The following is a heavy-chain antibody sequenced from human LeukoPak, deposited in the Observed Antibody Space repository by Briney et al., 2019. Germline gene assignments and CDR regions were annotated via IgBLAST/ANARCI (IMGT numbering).Heavy chain of an antibody. Sequence: AGGSLRLSCAASGFTFSSYSMNWVRQAPGKGLEWVSSISSSSSYIYYADSVKGRFTISRDNAKNSLYLQMNSLRAEDTAVYYCARAYYGSVSYYIDYWGQGTLVTVSS. CDR2: ISSSSSYI. J-gene: IGHJ4*02. D-gene: IGHD3-10*01. CDR1: GFTFSSYS. V-gene: IGHV3-21*01. CDR3: ARAYYGSVSYYIDY.